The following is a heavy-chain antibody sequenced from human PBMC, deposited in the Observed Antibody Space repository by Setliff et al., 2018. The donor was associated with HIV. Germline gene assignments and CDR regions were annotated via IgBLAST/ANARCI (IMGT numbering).Heavy chain of an antibody. CDR1: GYTFTNYA. CDR3: ARLSPYGDYLLFQY. Sequence: GASVKVSCKASGYTFTNYAMNWLRQAPGQGLEWMGWIDTNTGNPTYAQGFTGRFVFSLDTSVSTAFLQISTLKAEDTAVYYCARLSPYGDYLLFQYWGQGTQVT. CDR2: IDTNTGNP. V-gene: IGHV7-4-1*02. J-gene: IGHJ4*02. D-gene: IGHD4-17*01.